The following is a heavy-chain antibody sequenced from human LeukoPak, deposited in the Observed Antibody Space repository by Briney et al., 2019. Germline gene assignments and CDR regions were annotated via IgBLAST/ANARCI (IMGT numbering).Heavy chain of an antibody. J-gene: IGHJ4*02. CDR1: GFTFSNAW. V-gene: IGHV3-33*08. Sequence: SGGSLRLSCAASGFTFSNAWMSWVRQAPGKGLEWVAVIWYDGSNKYYADSVKGRFTISRDNSKNTLYLQMNSLRAEDTAVYYCARERGRTSVYDYWGQGTLVTVSS. CDR3: ARERGRTSVYDY. CDR2: IWYDGSNK. D-gene: IGHD3-16*01.